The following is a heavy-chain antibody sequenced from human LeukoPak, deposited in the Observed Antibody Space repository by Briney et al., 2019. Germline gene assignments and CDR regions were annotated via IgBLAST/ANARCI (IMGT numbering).Heavy chain of an antibody. J-gene: IGHJ3*02. CDR3: ARESSGDGIDI. CDR2: IYSGGTT. V-gene: IGHV3-66*02. CDR1: GFTVSSNY. Sequence: SGGSLRLSCAASGFTVSSNYMNWVRQAPGKGLEWVSVIYSGGTTSYADSVKGRFTISRDISKKTLYLQMNSLRAEDTAVYYCARESSGDGIDIWGQGTMVIVSS.